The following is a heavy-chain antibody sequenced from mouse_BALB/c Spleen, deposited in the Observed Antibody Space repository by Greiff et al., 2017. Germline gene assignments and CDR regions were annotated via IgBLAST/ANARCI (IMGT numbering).Heavy chain of an antibody. D-gene: IGHD2-1*01. V-gene: IGHV2-4-1*01. CDR3: ARNGGAKIYYGNYDAMDY. J-gene: IGHJ4*01. CDR2: IWSGGST. CDR1: GFSLTSYG. Sequence: QVQLKESGPGLVQPSQSLSITCTVSGFSLTSYGVHWVRQSPGKGLEWLGVIWSGGSTDYNAAFISRLSISKDNSKSQVFFKMNSLQADDTAIYYCARNGGAKIYYGNYDAMDYWGQGTSVTVSS.